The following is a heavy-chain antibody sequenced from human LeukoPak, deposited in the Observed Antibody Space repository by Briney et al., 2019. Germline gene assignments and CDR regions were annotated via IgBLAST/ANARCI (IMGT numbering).Heavy chain of an antibody. CDR3: ARGYRYGYFDY. Sequence: SETLSLTCGVHGGSFSAFYWIWIRQPPGKGLEWIGEINQSGTTTYNPSLMSRVTISVDTSKNQFSLKLRSVTAADTAVYYCARGYRYGYFDYWGQGTLVTVSS. CDR2: INQSGTT. V-gene: IGHV4-34*01. D-gene: IGHD5-18*01. J-gene: IGHJ4*02. CDR1: GGSFSAFY.